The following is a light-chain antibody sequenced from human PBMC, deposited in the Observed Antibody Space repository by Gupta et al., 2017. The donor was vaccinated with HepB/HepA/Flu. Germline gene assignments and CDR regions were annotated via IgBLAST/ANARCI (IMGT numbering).Light chain of an antibody. J-gene: IGLJ2*01. CDR1: SSEFGDFNY. V-gene: IGLV2-14*01. CDR3: SSFTYTTTLVV. CDR2: EVT. Sequence: QSALTQPASVSGSPGQSITISCTGTSSEFGDFNYVSWYQQHPGKAPKLLISEVTNRPSVVSYLFSGSKSGNTASLTISGLQPEDEADYYCSSFTYTTTLVVFGGGTKLTVL.